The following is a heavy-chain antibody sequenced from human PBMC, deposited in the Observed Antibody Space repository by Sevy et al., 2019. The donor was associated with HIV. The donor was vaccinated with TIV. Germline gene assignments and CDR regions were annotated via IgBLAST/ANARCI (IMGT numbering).Heavy chain of an antibody. V-gene: IGHV3-33*08. D-gene: IGHD2-21*02. Sequence: SCAASGFTFSSYVMHWVRQAPGKGLEWVALIWYDGTIKYYADSVKGRFTISRDNSKDTLFLQMNSLTPEDTAVYYCARGGGYCGGDCYSIDYWGQGALVTVSS. CDR1: GFTFSSYV. CDR3: ARGGGYCGGDCYSIDY. CDR2: IWYDGTIK. J-gene: IGHJ4*02.